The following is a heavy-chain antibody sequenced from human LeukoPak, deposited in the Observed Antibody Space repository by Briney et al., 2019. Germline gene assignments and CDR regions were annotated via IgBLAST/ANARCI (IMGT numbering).Heavy chain of an antibody. D-gene: IGHD3-22*01. Sequence: GGSLRLSCAASGFTFSSYGMHWVRQAPGKGLEWVAFIRYDGSNKYYADSVKGRFTISRDNSKNTLYLQMNSLRAEDTAVYYCAKDPTYYYDSSGLNWFDPWGQGTLVTVSS. CDR3: AKDPTYYYDSSGLNWFDP. CDR2: IRYDGSNK. J-gene: IGHJ5*02. V-gene: IGHV3-30*02. CDR1: GFTFSSYG.